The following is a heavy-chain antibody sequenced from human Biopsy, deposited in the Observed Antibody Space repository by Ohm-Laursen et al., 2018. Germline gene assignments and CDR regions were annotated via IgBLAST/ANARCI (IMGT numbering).Heavy chain of an antibody. J-gene: IGHJ5*02. CDR3: ARGDYFDSNGYFWLDP. V-gene: IGHV4-31*01. CDR1: GGSISSGGSY. CDR2: IFNSANT. Sequence: SQTLSPTCTVSGGSISSGGSYWSWIRQRPGKGLEWIGYIFNSANTYYNPSLKNLITISGDTSKNQFSLKLNSVTAADTAVYYCARGDYFDSNGYFWLDPWGQGTLVTVSS. D-gene: IGHD3-22*01.